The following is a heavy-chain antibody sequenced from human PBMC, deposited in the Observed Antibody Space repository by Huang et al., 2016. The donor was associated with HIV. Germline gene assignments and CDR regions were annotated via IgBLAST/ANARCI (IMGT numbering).Heavy chain of an antibody. V-gene: IGHV4-34*01. CDR3: ARGQGGYYYYYMDV. CDR1: GGSFSGYY. CDR2: INHSESP. J-gene: IGHJ6*03. Sequence: QVQLQQWGAGLLRPSETLSLTCAVYGGSFSGYYGTWIRPPPGKGLEGIGEINHSESPNYNPSLKVRVTISVDTSRNQFSLTLTSVTAADTAVYYCARGQGGYYYYYMDVWGKGTTVTVSS.